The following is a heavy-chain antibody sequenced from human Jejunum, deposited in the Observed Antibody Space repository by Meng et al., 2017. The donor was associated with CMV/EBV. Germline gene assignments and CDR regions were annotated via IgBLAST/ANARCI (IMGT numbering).Heavy chain of an antibody. J-gene: IGHJ4*02. CDR1: GYSFTSYF. Sequence: KGSGYSFTSYFIGWVRHMPGKGLEWMGMIYPSHSDTRYSPSFQGQVTISADKSISTAFLQWSSLKASDTAIYYCARLARNNWNFDYWGQGTLVTVSS. D-gene: IGHD1-1*01. CDR2: IYPSHSDT. V-gene: IGHV5-51*01. CDR3: ARLARNNWNFDY.